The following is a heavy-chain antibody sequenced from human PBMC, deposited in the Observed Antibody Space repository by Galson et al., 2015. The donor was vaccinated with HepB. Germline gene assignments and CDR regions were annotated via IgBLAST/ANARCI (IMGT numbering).Heavy chain of an antibody. CDR3: VGGRTIAVVTNWFDS. V-gene: IGHV3-48*03. D-gene: IGHD6-19*01. CDR2: ISSSGGMI. CDR1: GFVFSDFD. Sequence: SLRLSCAGSGFVFSDFDLNWVRQAPRKGLEWVSYISSSGGMIYYADSVKCHITVSSDNAKNSMYLRLRDLRVGDTGIYYCVGGRTIAVVTNWFDSWGQGTLVILSS. J-gene: IGHJ5*01.